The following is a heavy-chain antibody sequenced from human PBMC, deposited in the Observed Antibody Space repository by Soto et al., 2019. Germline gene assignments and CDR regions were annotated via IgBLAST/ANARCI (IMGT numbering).Heavy chain of an antibody. V-gene: IGHV3-30-3*01. CDR1: GFTFRNYA. CDR3: ARGEPVAATPWFDP. D-gene: IGHD6-19*01. J-gene: IGHJ5*02. CDR2: VSDDGNNK. Sequence: QPGGSLRLSCAASGFTFRNYAIQWVRQAPGQGLEWVALVSDDGNNKYYADSVKGRFTISRDNARNTLYLQMNSLRPEDTAVYYCARGEPVAATPWFDPWGQGTLVTVSS.